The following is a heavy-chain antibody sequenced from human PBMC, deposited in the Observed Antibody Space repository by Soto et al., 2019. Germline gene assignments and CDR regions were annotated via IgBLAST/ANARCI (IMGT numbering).Heavy chain of an antibody. CDR3: ARDSGYSYGYSIYYYYGMDV. CDR1: GGSISSGGYY. CDR2: IYYSGST. D-gene: IGHD5-18*01. Sequence: PSETLSLTCTVSGGSISSGGYYWSWIRQHPGKGLEWIGYIYYSGSTYYNPSLKSRVTISVDTSKNQFSLKLSSVTAADTAVYYRARDSGYSYGYSIYYYYGMDVWGQGTTVTVSS. J-gene: IGHJ6*02. V-gene: IGHV4-31*03.